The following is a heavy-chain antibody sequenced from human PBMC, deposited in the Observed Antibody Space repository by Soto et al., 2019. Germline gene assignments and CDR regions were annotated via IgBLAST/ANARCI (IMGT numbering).Heavy chain of an antibody. CDR3: SRLCGWSVDY. Sequence: QVQLQESGPGLVKPSETLSLTCTVSGGSISSYYWSWIRQPPGKGLEWIGYIYYSGSTNYNPSLKSRVPISVDPSKNQFSLKLSSVTAADTAVSYCSRLCGWSVDYWGQGTLVTVSS. CDR2: IYYSGST. CDR1: GGSISSYY. D-gene: IGHD6-19*01. J-gene: IGHJ4*02. V-gene: IGHV4-59*08.